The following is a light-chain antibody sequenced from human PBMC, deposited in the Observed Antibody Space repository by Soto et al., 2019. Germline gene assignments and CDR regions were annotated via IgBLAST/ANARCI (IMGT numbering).Light chain of an antibody. J-gene: IGLJ2*01. CDR3: CSYAGSYTYVV. V-gene: IGLV2-11*01. CDR1: SSDVGGYNY. Sequence: LTQPRSVSGSPGQSVTISCTGTSSDVGGYNYVSWYQQHPGKAPKLMIYDVSKRPSGVPDRFSGSKSGNTASLTISGLQAEDEADYYCCSYAGSYTYVVFGGGTKVTVL. CDR2: DVS.